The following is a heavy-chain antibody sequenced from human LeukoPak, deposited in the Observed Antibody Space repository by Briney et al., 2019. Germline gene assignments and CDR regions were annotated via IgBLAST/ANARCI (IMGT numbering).Heavy chain of an antibody. V-gene: IGHV3-74*01. CDR2: INSDGSST. D-gene: IGHD3-10*01. CDR1: GFTFRSYA. CDR3: ARDLRGVDY. J-gene: IGHJ4*02. Sequence: PGGSLRLSCVVSGFTFRSYAMTWVRQAPGKGLEWVSRINSDGSSTSYADSVKGRFTISRDNAKNTLYLQMNSLRAEDTAVYYCARDLRGVDYWGQGTLVTVSP.